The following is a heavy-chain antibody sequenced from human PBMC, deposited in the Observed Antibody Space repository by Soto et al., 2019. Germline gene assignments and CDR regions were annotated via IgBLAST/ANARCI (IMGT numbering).Heavy chain of an antibody. J-gene: IGHJ4*02. V-gene: IGHV1-45*02. CDR3: AGSLDPEYFDY. D-gene: IGHD1-1*01. Sequence: QMQLVQSGAEVKKTGSSVKVSCKASGYTFTYRYLHWVRQAPGQALEWMGWITPFNGNTNYAQKFQDRVTITRDRSMSTAYMELSSLRSEDTAMYYCAGSLDPEYFDYWGQGTLVTVSS. CDR1: GYTFTYRY. CDR2: ITPFNGNT.